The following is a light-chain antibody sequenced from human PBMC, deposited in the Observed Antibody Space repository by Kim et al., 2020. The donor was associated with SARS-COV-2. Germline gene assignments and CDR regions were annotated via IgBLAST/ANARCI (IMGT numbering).Light chain of an antibody. Sequence: KAVTISCTHSSGSIASNNVQWYQQRPGSPPTTVIYEDNQRPSGVPDRFSGSIDSSSNSASLTISGLKTEDEADYYCQSYDSSNPVVFGGGTKLTVL. J-gene: IGLJ2*01. CDR3: QSYDSSNPVV. CDR2: EDN. CDR1: SGSIASNN. V-gene: IGLV6-57*01.